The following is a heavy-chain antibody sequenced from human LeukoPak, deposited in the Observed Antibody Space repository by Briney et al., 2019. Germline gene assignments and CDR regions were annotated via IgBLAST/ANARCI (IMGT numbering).Heavy chain of an antibody. CDR2: TYYRSKWYN. J-gene: IGHJ4*02. CDR3: ARDVGATGWHTFDY. D-gene: IGHD3-9*01. V-gene: IGHV6-1*01. CDR1: GDSVSSNNGA. Sequence: NPSQTLSLTCALSGDSVSSNNGAWNWIRQSPSRGLEWLGRTYYRSKWYNDYAGSFISRITISPDTSKNQFSLQLDSVTPEDTAVYYCARDVGATGWHTFDYWGQGTLVTVSS.